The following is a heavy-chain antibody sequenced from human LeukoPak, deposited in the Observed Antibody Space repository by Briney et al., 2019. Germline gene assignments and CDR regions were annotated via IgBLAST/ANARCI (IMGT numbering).Heavy chain of an antibody. CDR1: GGSISSYY. V-gene: IGHV4-59*01. CDR2: IYYSGST. Sequence: PSETLSLTCTVSGGSISSYYWSWIRQPPGKGLEWIGYIYYSGSTNYNPSLKSRVTISVDTSKNQFSLKLSSVTAADTAVYYCAREYSYGPLDYWRQGTLATVSS. CDR3: AREYSYGPLDY. J-gene: IGHJ4*02. D-gene: IGHD5-18*01.